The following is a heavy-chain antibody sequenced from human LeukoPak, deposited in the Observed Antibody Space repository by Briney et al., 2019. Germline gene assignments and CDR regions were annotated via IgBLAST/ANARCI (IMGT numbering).Heavy chain of an antibody. CDR2: IYYSGST. J-gene: IGHJ4*02. CDR1: GGSISSSSYY. CDR3: AGERGEEYSSGWYKRNYFDN. V-gene: IGHV4-39*07. D-gene: IGHD6-19*01. Sequence: SETLSLTCTVSGGSISSSSYYWGWIRQPPGKGLEWIGSIYYSGSTYYNPSLKSRVTISVNTSKNQFSLKLSSVTGADTAVYYCAGERGEEYSSGWYKRNYFDNWGQGIRVTVSS.